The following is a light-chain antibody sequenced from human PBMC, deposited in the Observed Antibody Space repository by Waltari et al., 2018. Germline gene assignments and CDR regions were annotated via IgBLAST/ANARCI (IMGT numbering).Light chain of an antibody. V-gene: IGLV2-23*01. J-gene: IGLJ1*01. CDR3: CSYAGSSTYV. CDR1: RSDVGSYNL. CDR2: EGS. Sequence: QSALTQPAPLSGSPGKSITISRTGPRSDVGSYNLVSWYQQHPGKAPKLMIYEGSKRPSGVSNRFSGSKSGNTASLTISGLQAEDEADYYCCSYAGSSTYVFGTGTKVTVL.